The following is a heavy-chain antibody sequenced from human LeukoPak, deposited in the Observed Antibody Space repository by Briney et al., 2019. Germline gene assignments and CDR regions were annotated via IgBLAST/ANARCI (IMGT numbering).Heavy chain of an antibody. V-gene: IGHV4-38-2*02. D-gene: IGHD6-13*01. CDR1: GHSISSPYY. J-gene: IGHJ5*02. CDR3: ARDNTIAAAGS. Sequence: PSETLSLTCTVSGHSISSPYYWAWIRQPPGKGLEWIGSISHGATTYYKPSLKSRVTISVDTSKNQFSLKLSSVTAADTAVYYCARDNTIAAAGSWGQGTLVTVSS. CDR2: ISHGATT.